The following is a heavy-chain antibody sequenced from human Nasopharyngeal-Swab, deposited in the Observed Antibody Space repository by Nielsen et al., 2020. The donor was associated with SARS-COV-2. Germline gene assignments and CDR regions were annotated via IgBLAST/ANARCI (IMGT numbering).Heavy chain of an antibody. D-gene: IGHD3-3*01. CDR3: ARGATIFGVVAYGMDV. CDR2: IYYSGST. CDR1: GGSISSGGYY. V-gene: IGHV4-31*03. J-gene: IGHJ6*02. Sequence: SETLSLTSTVSGGSISSGGYYWSWIRQHPGKGLEWIGYIYYSGSTYYNPSLKSRVTISVDTSKNQSSLKLSSVTAADTAVYYCARGATIFGVVAYGMDVWGQGTTVTVSS.